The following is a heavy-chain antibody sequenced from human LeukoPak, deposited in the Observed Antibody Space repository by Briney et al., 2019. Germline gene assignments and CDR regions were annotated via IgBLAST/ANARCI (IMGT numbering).Heavy chain of an antibody. V-gene: IGHV4-34*01. CDR3: ARTLWFMNYFDY. Sequence: SETLSLTWAVYGGSFSGYYWSWIRQPPGKGLEWIGEINHSGSTNYNPSLKSRVTISVDTSKNQFSLKLSSVTAADTAAYYCARTLWFMNYFDYWGQGTLVTVSS. CDR2: INHSGST. J-gene: IGHJ4*02. CDR1: GGSFSGYY. D-gene: IGHD3-10*01.